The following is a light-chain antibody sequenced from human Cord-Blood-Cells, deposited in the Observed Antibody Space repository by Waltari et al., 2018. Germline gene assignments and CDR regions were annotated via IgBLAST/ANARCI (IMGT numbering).Light chain of an antibody. Sequence: DIQMTHSPSSLSASVGARVPITCRASQSISSYLNWYQQKPGKAPKLLIYAASSLQSGVPSRFSGSGSGTDFTLTISSLQPEDFATYYWQQSYSTPFTFGPGTKVDIK. V-gene: IGKV1-39*01. J-gene: IGKJ3*01. CDR1: QSISSY. CDR3: QQSYSTPFT. CDR2: AAS.